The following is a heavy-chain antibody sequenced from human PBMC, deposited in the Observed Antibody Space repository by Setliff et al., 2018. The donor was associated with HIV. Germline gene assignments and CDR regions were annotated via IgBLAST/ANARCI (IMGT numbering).Heavy chain of an antibody. CDR1: GGTLSSYA. Sequence: KVSCKSSGGTLSSYAISWVRQAPGQGLEWMGGIIPIFGTANYAQKFQGRVTITTDESTSTAYMELSSLRSEDTAVYYCATDFGTVRGVMDYYYYGMDAWGQGTTVTVSS. CDR3: ATDFGTVRGVMDYYYYGMDA. CDR2: IIPIFGTA. D-gene: IGHD3-10*01. V-gene: IGHV1-69*05. J-gene: IGHJ6*02.